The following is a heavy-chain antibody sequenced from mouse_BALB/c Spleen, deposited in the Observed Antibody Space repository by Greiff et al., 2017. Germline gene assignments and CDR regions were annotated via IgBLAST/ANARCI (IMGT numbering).Heavy chain of an antibody. D-gene: IGHD1-1*01. J-gene: IGHJ2*01. CDR2: ISSGGSYT. Sequence: EVQGVESGGGLVKPGGSLKLSCAASGFTFSSYAMSWVRQTPEKRLEWVATISSGGSYTYYPDSVKGRFTISRDNAKNTLYLQMSSLRSEDTAMYYCARHDTTVVAPHFDYWGQGTTLTVSS. CDR3: ARHDTTVVAPHFDY. V-gene: IGHV5-9-3*01. CDR1: GFTFSSYA.